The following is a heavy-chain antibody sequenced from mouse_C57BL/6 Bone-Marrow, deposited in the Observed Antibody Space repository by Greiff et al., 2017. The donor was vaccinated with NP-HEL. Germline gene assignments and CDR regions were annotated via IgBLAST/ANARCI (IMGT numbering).Heavy chain of an antibody. J-gene: IGHJ4*01. D-gene: IGHD1-1*01. V-gene: IGHV1-19*01. CDR3: AITTVVARGAMDY. Sequence: EVKLVESGPVLVKPGASVKMSCKASGYTFTDYYMNWVKQSHGKSLEWIGVINPYNGGTSYNQKFKGKATLTVDKSSSTAYMELNSLTSEDSAVYYCAITTVVARGAMDYWGQGTSVTVSS. CDR2: INPYNGGT. CDR1: GYTFTDYY.